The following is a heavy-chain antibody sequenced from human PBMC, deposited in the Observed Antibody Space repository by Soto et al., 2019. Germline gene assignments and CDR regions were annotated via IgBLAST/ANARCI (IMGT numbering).Heavy chain of an antibody. D-gene: IGHD1-26*01. J-gene: IGHJ4*02. CDR1: GYTFTNFG. V-gene: IGHV1-18*01. CDR2: ISAYNGNT. CDR3: ARAGEWELPNNFDY. Sequence: ASVKVSCKASGYTFTNFGISWVRQAPGQGLEWMGWISAYNGNTNYAQKLQGRVTMTTDTSTSTAYMELRSLRSDDTAVYYCARAGEWELPNNFDYWGQGTLVTVSS.